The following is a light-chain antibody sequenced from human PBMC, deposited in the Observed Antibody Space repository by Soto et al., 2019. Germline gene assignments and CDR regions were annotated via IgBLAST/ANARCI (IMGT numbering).Light chain of an antibody. CDR3: KQYDNLPPFT. J-gene: IGKJ3*01. Sequence: DIQMTQSPSSLSASVGDRVTITCQASQDISNYLNWYQQKPGKAPKLLIYDASNLETGVPSRFSGSESGTDFTFTISSLQPEDLATYYCKQYDNLPPFTFGPGTKVDIK. V-gene: IGKV1-33*01. CDR1: QDISNY. CDR2: DAS.